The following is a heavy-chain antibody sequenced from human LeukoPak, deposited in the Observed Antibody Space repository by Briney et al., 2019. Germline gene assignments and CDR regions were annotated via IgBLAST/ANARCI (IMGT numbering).Heavy chain of an antibody. Sequence: GESLQISCKGSGYSFTSYWIGWVRQLPGKGLEWMGIIYPGDSDTRYSPSFQGQVTISADKSISTAYLQWSSLKASDTAMYYCARALDYYDSSGCFDYWGQGTLVTVSS. CDR3: ARALDYYDSSGCFDY. D-gene: IGHD3-22*01. J-gene: IGHJ4*02. V-gene: IGHV5-51*01. CDR2: IYPGDSDT. CDR1: GYSFTSYW.